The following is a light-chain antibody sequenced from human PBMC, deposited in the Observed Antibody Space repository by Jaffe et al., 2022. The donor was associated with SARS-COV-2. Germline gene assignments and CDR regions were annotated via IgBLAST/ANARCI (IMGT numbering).Light chain of an antibody. V-gene: IGLV1-44*01. J-gene: IGLJ3*02. CDR1: SSNIENNL. CDR3: ASWDDSLTGWV. CDR2: SND. Sequence: QSLLTQPPSASGTPGQRVTISCSGGSSNIENNLVTWYQHLPGTAPRLLIYSNDERPSGVPDRFSGSKSGASASLAISGLQPDDEADYYCASWDDSLTGWVFGGGTKLTVL.